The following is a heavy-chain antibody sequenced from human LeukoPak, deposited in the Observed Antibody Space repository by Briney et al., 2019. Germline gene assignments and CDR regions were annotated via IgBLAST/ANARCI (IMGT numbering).Heavy chain of an antibody. CDR3: AKWGYGSGSYKYYYYYMGV. V-gene: IGHV3-30*02. CDR2: IRYDGSNK. J-gene: IGHJ6*03. D-gene: IGHD3-10*01. CDR1: GFTFSSYG. Sequence: SGGSLRLSCAASGFTFSSYGMHWVRQAPGKGLEWVAFIRYDGSNKYYADSVKGRFTISRDNSKNTLYLQMNSLRAEDTAVYYCAKWGYGSGSYKYYYYYMGVWGKGTTVTISS.